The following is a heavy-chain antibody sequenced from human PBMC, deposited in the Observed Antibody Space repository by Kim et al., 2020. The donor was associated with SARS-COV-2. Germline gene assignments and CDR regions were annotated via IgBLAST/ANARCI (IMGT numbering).Heavy chain of an antibody. CDR3: ATWAAGYSSSSWFDP. J-gene: IGHJ5*02. CDR2: FDPEDGET. CDR1: GYTLTELS. V-gene: IGHV1-24*01. Sequence: ASVKVSCKVSGYTLTELSMHWVRQAPGQGLEWMGGFDPEDGETIYAQKFQGRVTMTEDTSTDTAYMELSSLRSEDTAVYYCATWAAGYSSSSWFDPWGQGTLVTVSS. D-gene: IGHD6-13*01.